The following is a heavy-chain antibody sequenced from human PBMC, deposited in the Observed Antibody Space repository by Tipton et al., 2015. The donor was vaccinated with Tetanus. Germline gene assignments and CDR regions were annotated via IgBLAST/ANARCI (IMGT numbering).Heavy chain of an antibody. D-gene: IGHD3-3*01. J-gene: IGHJ4*02. CDR2: ITYSRTT. Sequence: GLVKPSETLSLTCAVSGGSLSTSHWAWIRQPPGKGLEWVGKITYSRTTNYNSSLKSRVTISLDPFTSQFSLKLASVTAADTGVYYCARIHDFLSGHFDFWGPGTLVTVSS. V-gene: IGHV4-59*01. CDR3: ARIHDFLSGHFDF. CDR1: GGSLSTSH.